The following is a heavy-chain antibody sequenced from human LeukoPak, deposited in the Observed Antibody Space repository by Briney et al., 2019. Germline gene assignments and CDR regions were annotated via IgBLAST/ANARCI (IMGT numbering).Heavy chain of an antibody. Sequence: SVTVSFTASGGTFSSYAISWVRQAPGQGLEWMGGIIPIFGTANYAQKFQGRVTITADESTSTAYMELSSLRSEDTAVYYCASSAYCGGDCYSGVFDIWGQGTMVTVSS. CDR3: ASSAYCGGDCYSGVFDI. CDR2: IIPIFGTA. CDR1: GGTFSSYA. V-gene: IGHV1-69*13. D-gene: IGHD2-21*02. J-gene: IGHJ3*02.